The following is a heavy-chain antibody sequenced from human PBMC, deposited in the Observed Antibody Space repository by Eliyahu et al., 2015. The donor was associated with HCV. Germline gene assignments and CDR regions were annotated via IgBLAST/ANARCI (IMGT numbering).Heavy chain of an antibody. Sequence: EVHLLESGGGLVQPGGSLRLSCAASGFSFSSYAMSWVRQAPGKGLEWVSTISGSGGSTYYADSVKGRFTISRDNSKNTLYLQMNSLRAEDTAVYYCAKGDSGSYYLITFDYWGQGTLVTVSS. V-gene: IGHV3-23*01. CDR3: AKGDSGSYYLITFDY. J-gene: IGHJ4*02. CDR1: GFSFSSYA. CDR2: ISGSGGST. D-gene: IGHD1-26*01.